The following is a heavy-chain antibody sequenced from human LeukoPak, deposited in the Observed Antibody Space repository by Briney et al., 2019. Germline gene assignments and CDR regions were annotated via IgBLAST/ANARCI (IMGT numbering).Heavy chain of an antibody. J-gene: IGHJ5*02. D-gene: IGHD3-10*01. CDR1: GYSISSGYY. Sequence: PSETLSLTCTVSGYSISSGYYWGWIRQPPGKGLEWIGSIYHSGSTYYNPSLKSRVTISVDTSKNQFSLKLSSVTAADTAVYYCARDGGSYYYGSGSQMGWFDPWGQGTLVTVSS. CDR2: IYHSGST. CDR3: ARDGGSYYYGSGSQMGWFDP. V-gene: IGHV4-38-2*02.